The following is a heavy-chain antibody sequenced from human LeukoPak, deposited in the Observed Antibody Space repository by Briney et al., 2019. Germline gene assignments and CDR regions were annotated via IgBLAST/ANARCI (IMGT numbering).Heavy chain of an antibody. V-gene: IGHV1-46*01. J-gene: IGHJ4*02. CDR3: ARDQEGFDY. CDR1: GYTFTSNY. CDR2: IYPRDGST. Sequence: ASVKVSCKASGYTFTSNYIHWVRQAPGQGIEWMGMIYPRDGSTSYAQKFQGRVTVTSDTSTSTVHMELSGLRSEDTAVYYCARDQEGFDYWGQGTLVTVSS.